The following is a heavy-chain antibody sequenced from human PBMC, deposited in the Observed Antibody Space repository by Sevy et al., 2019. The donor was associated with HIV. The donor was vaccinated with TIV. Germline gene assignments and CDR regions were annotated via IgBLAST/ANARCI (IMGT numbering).Heavy chain of an antibody. J-gene: IGHJ6*02. Sequence: ASVKVSCKASGGTFSSYAISWVRQAPEQGLEWMGGIIPIFGTANYAQKFQGRVTITADESTSTAYMELSSLRSEDTAVYYCARAISSWYGNYYYGMDVWGQGTTVTVSS. CDR3: ARAISSWYGNYYYGMDV. V-gene: IGHV1-69*13. CDR2: IIPIFGTA. CDR1: GGTFSSYA. D-gene: IGHD6-13*01.